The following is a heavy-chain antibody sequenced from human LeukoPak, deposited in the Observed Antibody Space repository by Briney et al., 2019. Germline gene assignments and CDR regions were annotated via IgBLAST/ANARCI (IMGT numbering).Heavy chain of an antibody. D-gene: IGHD6-13*01. V-gene: IGHV3-21*01. CDR2: ISSSSSYI. J-gene: IGHJ4*02. CDR3: ARDGAPQLGY. CDR1: GFTFSSYS. Sequence: GGSLRLSCAASGFTFSSYSMNWVRQAPGKGLEWVSSISSSSSYIYYADSVKGRFTISRDNAKNSLYLQMNSLRAEDTVVYYCARDGAPQLGYWGQGTLVTVSS.